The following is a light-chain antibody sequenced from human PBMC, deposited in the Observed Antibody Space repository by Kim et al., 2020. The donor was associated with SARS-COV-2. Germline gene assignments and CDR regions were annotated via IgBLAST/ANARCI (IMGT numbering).Light chain of an antibody. CDR2: GAS. J-gene: IGKJ2*01. CDR3: QQYGGSRN. CDR1: QSVNIDY. Sequence: SLSPGERATLSCRASQSVNIDYFAWYQQKPGQAPRLLISGASSRATGITDRFSGSGSGTDFTLTIARLEPEDFAVYYCQQYGGSRNFGQGTKLEI. V-gene: IGKV3-20*01.